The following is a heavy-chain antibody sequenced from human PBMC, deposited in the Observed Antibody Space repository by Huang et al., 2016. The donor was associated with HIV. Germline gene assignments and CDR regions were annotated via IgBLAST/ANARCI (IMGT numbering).Heavy chain of an antibody. V-gene: IGHV3-7*01. CDR3: ARRMDLDY. CDR2: INQDESEK. CDR1: GFTFRSYW. J-gene: IGHJ4*02. Sequence: QLVESGGGLVQPGGSLRLSCAASGFTFRSYWMSWVRPAPGKGREVVANINQDESEKDYLDSGKGRFTISRDNAKASLYLQLSNLRVEDTGIYYCARRMDLDYWGQGILLTVSS. D-gene: IGHD2-15*01.